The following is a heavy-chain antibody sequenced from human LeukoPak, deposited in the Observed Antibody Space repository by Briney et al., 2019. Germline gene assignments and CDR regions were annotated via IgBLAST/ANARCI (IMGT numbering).Heavy chain of an antibody. CDR1: GGSISSYY. J-gene: IGHJ5*02. V-gene: IGHV4-59*01. Sequence: PSETLSLTCTVSGGSISSYYWSWIRQPPGKGLEWIGYIYYSGSTNYNPSLKSRVTISVDTSKNQFSLKLSSVTAADTAVYYCARGGGINNYDFWGGYYYWFDPWGQGTLVTVSS. CDR2: IYYSGST. D-gene: IGHD3-3*01. CDR3: ARGGGINNYDFWGGYYYWFDP.